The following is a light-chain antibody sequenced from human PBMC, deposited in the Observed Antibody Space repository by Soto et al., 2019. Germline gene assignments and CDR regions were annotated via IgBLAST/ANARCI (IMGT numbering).Light chain of an antibody. V-gene: IGLV2-23*01. J-gene: IGLJ2*01. Sequence: QSALTQPASVSGSPGQSITISCTGTSSDVGSYNLVSWYQQHPGKAPKLMIYEGSKRPSGVSNRFSGSKSGNTASLTISGLQTGDEADYYCGTWDSSLTIGVIFGGGTKVTVL. CDR3: GTWDSSLTIGVI. CDR1: SSDVGSYNL. CDR2: EGS.